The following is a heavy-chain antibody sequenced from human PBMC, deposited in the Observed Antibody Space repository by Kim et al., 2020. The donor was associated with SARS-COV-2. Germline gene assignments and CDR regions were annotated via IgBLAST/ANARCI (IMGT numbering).Heavy chain of an antibody. D-gene: IGHD5-18*01. J-gene: IGHJ4*02. CDR3: ARRGYSYGSYYFDY. V-gene: IGHV2-5*01. Sequence: SPYRKSRLTITKDTSKNQVVLTMTNMDPVDTATYYCARRGYSYGSYYFDYWGQGTLVTVSS.